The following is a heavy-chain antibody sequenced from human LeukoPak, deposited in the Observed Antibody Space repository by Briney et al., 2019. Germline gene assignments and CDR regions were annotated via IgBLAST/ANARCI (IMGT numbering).Heavy chain of an antibody. V-gene: IGHV3-15*05. Sequence: GGSLRLSCAASGFTFSNYAMSWVRQAPGKGLEWVGRIKSKGDGETTDYASFVKGRFSMSRDDARATMFLQMYSLEAEDTAVYYCATDLGATMIRGVIVSWGQGALVTVSS. CDR3: ATDLGATMIRGVIVS. D-gene: IGHD3-10*01. CDR1: GFTFSNYA. CDR2: IKSKGDGETT. J-gene: IGHJ4*02.